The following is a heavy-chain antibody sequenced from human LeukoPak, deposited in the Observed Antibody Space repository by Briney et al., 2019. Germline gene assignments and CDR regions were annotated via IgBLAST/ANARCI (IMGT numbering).Heavy chain of an antibody. CDR1: GCIFIGYG. J-gene: IGHJ6*04. Sequence: GGSLRLSCAASGCIFIGYGMHWVRQAPGKGPEWVAFIRPDGHNKYYADSVKGRFMISRENSKNTVDLQMNSLRGDDTAMYYCAKEGAASWDVDVWGKGTTVTVSS. CDR2: IRPDGHNK. V-gene: IGHV3-30*02. D-gene: IGHD3-3*02. CDR3: AKEGAASWDVDV.